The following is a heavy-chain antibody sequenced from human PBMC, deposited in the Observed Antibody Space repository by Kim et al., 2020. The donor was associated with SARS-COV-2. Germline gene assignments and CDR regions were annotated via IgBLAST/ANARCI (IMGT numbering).Heavy chain of an antibody. J-gene: IGHJ4*02. CDR3: ARDPDSDSWSPFAY. CDR2: ISSSGSAI. Sequence: GGSLRLSCAASGFIFGGFEMNWVRQAPGKGLEWISYISSSGSAIYYADSVKGRFTISRDNARKSLYLQMNSLRDEDTAVYYCARDPDSDSWSPFAYWGQGTLVTVSS. V-gene: IGHV3-48*03. D-gene: IGHD6-13*01. CDR1: GFIFGGFE.